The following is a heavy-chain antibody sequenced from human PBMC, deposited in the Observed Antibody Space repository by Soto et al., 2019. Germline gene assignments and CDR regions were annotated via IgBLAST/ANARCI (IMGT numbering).Heavy chain of an antibody. CDR3: AKDLTIFGVGESGP. D-gene: IGHD3-3*01. Sequence: GGSMGLSCAASGFTFCSYAIHWVRQAPGKGLEWVAVISYDGSNKYYADSVKGRFTISRDNSKNTVYLQMNSLRAEDTAVYYCAKDLTIFGVGESGPWGQGSSVTGSS. J-gene: IGHJ5*02. V-gene: IGHV3-30*18. CDR2: ISYDGSNK. CDR1: GFTFCSYA.